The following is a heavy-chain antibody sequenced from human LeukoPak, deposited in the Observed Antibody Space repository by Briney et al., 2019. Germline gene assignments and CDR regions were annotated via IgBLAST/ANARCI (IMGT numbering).Heavy chain of an antibody. J-gene: IGHJ4*02. CDR3: ARVTKGIATEFDY. D-gene: IGHD6-13*01. CDR2: ISSTSSYI. V-gene: IGHV3-21*01. CDR1: GFTFSTYT. Sequence: GGSLRLSCAASGFTFSTYTMNWVRQAPGKGLEWVSYISSTSSYIYYADSVKGRFTISRDDAKNSLYLQMNSLRAEDTAIYYCARVTKGIATEFDYWGQGTLVTVSS.